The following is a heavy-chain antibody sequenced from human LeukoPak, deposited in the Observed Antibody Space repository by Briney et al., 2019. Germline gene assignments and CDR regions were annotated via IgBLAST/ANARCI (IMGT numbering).Heavy chain of an antibody. CDR3: ASTSAYYYGMDV. J-gene: IGHJ6*02. CDR1: GYTFTSYA. CDR2: MNPNSGNT. Sequence: ASVKVSCKASGYTFTSYAMNWVRQATGQGLEWMGWMNPNSGNTGYAQKFQGRVTMTRNTSISTAYMELSSLRSEDTAVYYCASTSAYYYGMDVWGQGTTVTVSS. D-gene: IGHD2-2*01. V-gene: IGHV1-8*02.